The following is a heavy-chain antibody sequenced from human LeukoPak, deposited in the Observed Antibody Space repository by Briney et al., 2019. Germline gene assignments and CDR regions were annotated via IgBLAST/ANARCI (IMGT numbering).Heavy chain of an antibody. CDR2: ISYDGSNK. CDR3: ARGGSGYSSSWYLDY. CDR1: GFTFSSYA. Sequence: GGSLRLSCAASGFTFSSYAMHWVRQAPGKGLEWVAVISYDGSNKYYADSVKGRFTISRDKSKNTLYLQMDSLRAEDTAVHYCARGGSGYSSSWYLDYWGQGTLVTVSS. V-gene: IGHV3-30-3*01. J-gene: IGHJ4*02. D-gene: IGHD6-13*01.